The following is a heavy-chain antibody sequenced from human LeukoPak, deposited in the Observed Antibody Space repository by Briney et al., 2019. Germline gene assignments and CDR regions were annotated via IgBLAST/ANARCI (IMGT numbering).Heavy chain of an antibody. CDR2: ISSSSSTI. J-gene: IGHJ4*02. Sequence: GGSLRLSCAASGFTFSSYEMNWVRQAPGKGLEWVSYISSSSSTIYYADSVKGRFTISRDNAKNSLYLQMNSLRAEDTAVYYCALSSGIAVAWGQGTLVTVSS. V-gene: IGHV3-48*01. D-gene: IGHD6-19*01. CDR3: ALSSGIAVA. CDR1: GFTFSSYE.